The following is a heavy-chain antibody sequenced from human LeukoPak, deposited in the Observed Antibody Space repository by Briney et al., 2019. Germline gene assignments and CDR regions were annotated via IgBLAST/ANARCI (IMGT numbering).Heavy chain of an antibody. Sequence: PGGSLRLSCAASGFTFSSYGMHWVRQAPGKGLEWVAVISYDGSNKYYADSVKGRFTISRDNSKNTLYLQMNSLRAEDTAVYYCAQGHSGSIWGQGTLVTVSS. D-gene: IGHD1-26*01. J-gene: IGHJ4*02. CDR3: AQGHSGSI. CDR2: ISYDGSNK. V-gene: IGHV3-30*03. CDR1: GFTFSSYG.